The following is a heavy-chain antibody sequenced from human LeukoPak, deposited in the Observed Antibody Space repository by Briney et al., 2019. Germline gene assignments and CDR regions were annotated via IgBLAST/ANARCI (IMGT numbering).Heavy chain of an antibody. CDR1: GFTVSSNY. D-gene: IGHD6-19*01. Sequence: GGSLRLYCAASGFTVSSNYMSWVRQAPGKGLEWVSVIYSGGSTYYADSVKGRFTISRDNSKNTLYLQMNSLRAEDTAVYYCARLISYSSGWLRDYWGQGTLVTVSS. CDR2: IYSGGST. CDR3: ARLISYSSGWLRDY. V-gene: IGHV3-66*02. J-gene: IGHJ4*02.